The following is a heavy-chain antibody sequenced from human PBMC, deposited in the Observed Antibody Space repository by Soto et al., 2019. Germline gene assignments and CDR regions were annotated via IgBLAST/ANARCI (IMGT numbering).Heavy chain of an antibody. CDR2: INSDGTNA. CDR3: AKAGAGVANFDY. Sequence: EVQLVEAGGGVVQPGGSLRLSCAASGFTFSTNLMHWVCQGPGKGLVWVSRINSDGTNAAYADSVQGRFTISRDNAKNTLYLQMNSLTGEDTAVYYGAKAGAGVANFDYWGQGTLVTVSS. J-gene: IGHJ4*02. D-gene: IGHD3-3*01. V-gene: IGHV3-74*01. CDR1: GFTFSTNL.